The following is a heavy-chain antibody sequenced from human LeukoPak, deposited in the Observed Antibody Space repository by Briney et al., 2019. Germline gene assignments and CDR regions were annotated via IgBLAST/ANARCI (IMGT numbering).Heavy chain of an antibody. CDR3: AKGASGWPLPCDC. CDR2: IRYDGSNK. V-gene: IGHV3-30*02. J-gene: IGHJ4*02. CDR1: GFTFSSYA. D-gene: IGHD6-19*01. Sequence: PGGSLRLSCTASGFTFSSYAMHWVRQAPGKGLEWVAFIRYDGSNKYYAGSAKGRFTISRDNSKNTLYLQMNSLRAEDTAVYYCAKGASGWPLPCDCWGQGTLVTVSS.